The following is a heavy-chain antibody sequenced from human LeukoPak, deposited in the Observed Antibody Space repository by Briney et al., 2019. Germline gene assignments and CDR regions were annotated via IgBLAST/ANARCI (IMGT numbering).Heavy chain of an antibody. CDR3: ARAPSEIGGYYPEYFRH. CDR1: GFTFSRSA. Sequence: PGGSLRLSCAASGFTFSRSAMTWVRQGPGTGLEFVASIIYSGGATYYADSVKGRFTISRDNAKNTISLQMNSLRAEDTGVYYCARAPSEIGGYYPEYFRHWGQGTLVTVSP. V-gene: IGHV3-23*01. J-gene: IGHJ1*01. D-gene: IGHD3-22*01. CDR2: IIYSGGAT.